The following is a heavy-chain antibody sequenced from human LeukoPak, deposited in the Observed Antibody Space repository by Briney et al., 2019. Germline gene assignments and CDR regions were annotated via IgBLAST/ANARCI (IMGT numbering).Heavy chain of an antibody. CDR3: ARSRYYYYYYMDV. Sequence: SENLSLTCTVSGGSISSYYWSWIRQPPGKGLEWIGYIYYSGSTNYNPSLKSRVTISVDTSKNQFSLKLSSVTAADTAVYYCARSRYYYYYYMDVWGKGTTVTVSS. CDR1: GGSISSYY. CDR2: IYYSGST. J-gene: IGHJ6*03. V-gene: IGHV4-59*01.